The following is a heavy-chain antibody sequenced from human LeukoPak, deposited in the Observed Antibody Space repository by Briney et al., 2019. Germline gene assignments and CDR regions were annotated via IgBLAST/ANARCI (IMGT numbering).Heavy chain of an antibody. Sequence: GGSLRLSCAASGFTFSTYAMTWVRQAPGKGLEWVSLVSGSGAATYYADSLEGRFAISRDNSKNTLYLQMNSLRVEDTAVYYCAKDGASRGDYHWFDSWGQGTLVTVSS. V-gene: IGHV3-23*01. CDR1: GFTFSTYA. CDR2: VSGSGAAT. J-gene: IGHJ5*01. CDR3: AKDGASRGDYHWFDS. D-gene: IGHD4-17*01.